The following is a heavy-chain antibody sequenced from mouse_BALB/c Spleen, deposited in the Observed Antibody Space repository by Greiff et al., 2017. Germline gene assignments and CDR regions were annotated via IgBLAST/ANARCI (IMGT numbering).Heavy chain of an antibody. CDR3: ARCPYYYGSSYVGYFDY. D-gene: IGHD1-1*01. Sequence: EVQLQESGPGLVKPSQSLSLTCTVTGYSITSDYAWNWIRQFPGNKLEWMGYISYSGSTSYNPSLKSRISITRDTSKNQFFLQLNSVTTEDTATYYCARCPYYYGSSYVGYFDYWGQGTTLTVSS. J-gene: IGHJ2*01. CDR2: ISYSGST. V-gene: IGHV3-2*02. CDR1: GYSITSDYA.